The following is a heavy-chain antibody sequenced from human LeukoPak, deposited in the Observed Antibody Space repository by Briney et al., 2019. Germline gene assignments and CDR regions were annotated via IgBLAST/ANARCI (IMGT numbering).Heavy chain of an antibody. Sequence: ASVKVSCKASGYTFTSYYMHWVRQAPGQGLEWMGIINPSGGGTSYAQKFQGRVTMTRDTSTSTVYMELSSLRSEDTAVYYCARANYYGSGSYVFYYGMDVWGQGTTVTVSS. CDR2: INPSGGGT. CDR3: ARANYYGSGSYVFYYGMDV. D-gene: IGHD3-10*01. J-gene: IGHJ6*02. CDR1: GYTFTSYY. V-gene: IGHV1-46*01.